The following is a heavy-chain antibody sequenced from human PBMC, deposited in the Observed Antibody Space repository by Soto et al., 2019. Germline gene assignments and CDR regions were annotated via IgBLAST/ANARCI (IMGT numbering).Heavy chain of an antibody. Sequence: QVQLQESGPGLVKPSGTLSLTCAVSGGSISSSNWWSWVRQPPGNGLEWIGEIYHRGSTNYNPSLKSRVTISEDKSKNQFSLKLSSVTAADTAVYYCARGHSSGWYCYLDYWGQGTLVTVSS. V-gene: IGHV4-4*02. CDR2: IYHRGST. CDR3: ARGHSSGWYCYLDY. CDR1: GGSISSSNW. D-gene: IGHD6-19*01. J-gene: IGHJ4*02.